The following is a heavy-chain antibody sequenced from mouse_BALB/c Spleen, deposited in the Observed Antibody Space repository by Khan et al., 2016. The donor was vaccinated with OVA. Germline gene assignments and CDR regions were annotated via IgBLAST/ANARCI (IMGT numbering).Heavy chain of an antibody. Sequence: DLVKPGASVKLSCKASGYTFTSYWINWIKQRPGQGLEWIGRLSPGSGSTSYNEMFKGKATLTVDTSSSSPYIQLSSLSSEDSAVYFCARSSYYGSSLYAMDHWGQGTSVTVSS. CDR3: ARSSYYGSSLYAMDH. V-gene: IGHV1S41*01. D-gene: IGHD1-1*01. J-gene: IGHJ4*01. CDR1: GYTFTSYW. CDR2: LSPGSGST.